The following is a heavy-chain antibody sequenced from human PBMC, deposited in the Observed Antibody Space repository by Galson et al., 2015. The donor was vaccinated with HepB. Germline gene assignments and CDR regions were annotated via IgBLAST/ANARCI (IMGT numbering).Heavy chain of an antibody. Sequence: SLRLSCAASGFTFSSYSMNWVRQAPGKGLEWVSSISSSSSYIYYADPVKGRFTISRDNAKNSLYLQMNSLRAEDTAVYYCASCSDGGDCPAGFDPWGQGTLVTVSS. CDR2: ISSSSSYI. CDR1: GFTFSSYS. V-gene: IGHV3-21*01. D-gene: IGHD2-21*02. J-gene: IGHJ5*02. CDR3: ASCSDGGDCPAGFDP.